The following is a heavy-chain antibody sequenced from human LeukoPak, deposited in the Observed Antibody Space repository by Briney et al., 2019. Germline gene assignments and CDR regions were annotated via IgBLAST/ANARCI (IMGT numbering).Heavy chain of an antibody. V-gene: IGHV1-69*04. J-gene: IGHJ6*02. D-gene: IGHD5-24*01. Sequence: GAAVKVSCKASGGTFSRYAISWVRQAPGQGLEWMGRIIPILGIANYAQKLQGRVTITADKSTSTAYMELSSLRSEDTAVYYCASAPVEMATGLYYYYGMDVWGQGTTVTVSS. CDR2: IIPILGIA. CDR1: GGTFSRYA. CDR3: ASAPVEMATGLYYYYGMDV.